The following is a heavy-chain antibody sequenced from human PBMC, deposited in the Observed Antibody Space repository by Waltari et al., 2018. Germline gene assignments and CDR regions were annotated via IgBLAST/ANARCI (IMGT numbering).Heavy chain of an antibody. J-gene: IGHJ2*01. V-gene: IGHV4-4*02. CDR2: ICHSGST. D-gene: IGHD6-19*01. CDR3: ARDWSSGWYGYFDL. CDR1: GGSISSSNW. Sequence: QVQLQESGPGLVKPSGTLSLTCAVSGGSISSSNWWSWVRQPPGKGLGWIGDICHSGSTNYTPSRKSRVTISVDKSKNQFSLKLSAVTAADTAVYYCARDWSSGWYGYFDLWGRGTLVTVSS.